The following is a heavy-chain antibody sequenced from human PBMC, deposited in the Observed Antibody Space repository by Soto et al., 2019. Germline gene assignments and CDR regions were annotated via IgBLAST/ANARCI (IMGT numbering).Heavy chain of an antibody. D-gene: IGHD2-15*01. J-gene: IGHJ5*02. CDR2: INPNSGGT. CDR1: GYTFTGYY. V-gene: IGHV1-2*02. Sequence: ASVKVSCKASGYTFTGYYMHWVRQAPGQGXEWMGWINPNSGGTNYAQKFQGRVTMTRDTSISTAYMELSRLRSDDTAVYYCARDRGSYYCSGGSCYSAWFDPWGQGTLVTVCS. CDR3: ARDRGSYYCSGGSCYSAWFDP.